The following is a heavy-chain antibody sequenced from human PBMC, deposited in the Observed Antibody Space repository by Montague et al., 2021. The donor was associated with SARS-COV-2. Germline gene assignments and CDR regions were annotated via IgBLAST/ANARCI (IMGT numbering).Heavy chain of an antibody. J-gene: IGHJ6*02. CDR2: VGTLADS. V-gene: IGHV3-13*01. Sequence: SLRLPCAASGFTFSNYDMHWVRQTTGEGLEWVAVVGTLADSHYSGSVKGRFTVSSENGKNSLYLQMDSLRAADTAVYYCTRGTHCSGGRCSPHYGMDVWGQGTTVTVSS. CDR3: TRGTHCSGGRCSPHYGMDV. CDR1: GFTFSNYD. D-gene: IGHD2-15*01.